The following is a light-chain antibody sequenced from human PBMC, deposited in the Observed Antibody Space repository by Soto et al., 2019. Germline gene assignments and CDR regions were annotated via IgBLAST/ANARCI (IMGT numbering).Light chain of an antibody. CDR3: QQYTNTNNPWM. J-gene: IGKJ1*01. CDR2: DAS. Sequence: IQVTQSPPTLSSSLGDRVTITCRASQTISTWIAWYQQKPGKAPKLLFYDASTLQSGVASRFSGSGSGTEFTLIISGLQPDDSATYYCQQYTNTNNPWMFGQGTKVDIK. V-gene: IGKV1-5*01. CDR1: QTISTW.